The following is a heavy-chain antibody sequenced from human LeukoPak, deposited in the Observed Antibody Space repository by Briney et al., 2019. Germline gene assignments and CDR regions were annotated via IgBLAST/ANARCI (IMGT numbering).Heavy chain of an antibody. J-gene: IGHJ3*02. CDR2: ISSNGGST. D-gene: IGHD4-23*01. V-gene: IGHV3-64*01. CDR1: GFTFSSYA. Sequence: GGSLRLSCAASGFTFSSYAMHWVRQAPGKGLEYVSAISSNGGSTYYANSVKGRFTISRDNSKNTLYLQMGSLRAEDMAVYYCARGGATVATRGDIWGQGTMVTVSS. CDR3: ARGGATVATRGDI.